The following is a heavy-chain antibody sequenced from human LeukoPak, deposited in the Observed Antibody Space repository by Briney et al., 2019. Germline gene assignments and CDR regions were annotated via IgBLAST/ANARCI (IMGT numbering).Heavy chain of an antibody. Sequence: SETLSLTYAVYGGSFSGYYWSWIRQPPGKGLEWIGEINHSGSTNYNPSLKSRVTISVDTSKNQFSLKLSSVTAADTAVYYCARVGYYGSWGQGTLVTVSS. J-gene: IGHJ4*02. CDR3: ARVGYYGS. CDR1: GGSFSGYY. V-gene: IGHV4-34*01. CDR2: INHSGST. D-gene: IGHD3-10*01.